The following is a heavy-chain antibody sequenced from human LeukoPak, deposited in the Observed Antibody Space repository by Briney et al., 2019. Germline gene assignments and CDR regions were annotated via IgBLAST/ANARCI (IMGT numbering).Heavy chain of an antibody. CDR2: IYSGGST. V-gene: IGHV3-66*01. D-gene: IGHD3-9*01. Sequence: PGGSLRLSCAASGFTVSSNYMSWVRQAPGKGLEWVSVIYSGGSTYYADSVKGRFTISRDNSKNTLYLQMNSLRAEDTAVYYCASGLLRHFDWPYYMDVWGKGTTVTISS. CDR3: ASGLLRHFDWPYYMDV. CDR1: GFTVSSNY. J-gene: IGHJ6*03.